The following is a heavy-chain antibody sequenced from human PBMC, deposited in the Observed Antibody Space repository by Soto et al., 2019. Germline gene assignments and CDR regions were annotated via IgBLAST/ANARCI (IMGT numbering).Heavy chain of an antibody. V-gene: IGHV3-9*03. D-gene: IGHD6-13*01. J-gene: IGHJ4*02. Sequence: EVQLVESGGGLVQPGRSLRLSCAASGFTFDDYAMHWVRQAPGKGLEWVSGISWNSGSIGYADSVKGRFTISRDNAKNSLYLQMNSLRAEDMALYYCARGYSSSWYYFDYWGQGTLVTVSS. CDR1: GFTFDDYA. CDR2: ISWNSGSI. CDR3: ARGYSSSWYYFDY.